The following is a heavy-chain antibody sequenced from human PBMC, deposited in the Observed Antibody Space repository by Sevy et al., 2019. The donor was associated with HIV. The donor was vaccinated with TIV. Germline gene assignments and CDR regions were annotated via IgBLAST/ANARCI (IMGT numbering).Heavy chain of an antibody. V-gene: IGHV3-23*01. J-gene: IGHJ4*02. D-gene: IGHD6-19*01. CDR2: ISGSGGST. CDR3: AKRREFSSGWSYYDY. CDR1: GFTFSTYA. Sequence: GGSLRLSCAASGFTFSTYAMSWVRQAPGKGLEWVSSISGSGGSTYYADSVKGRFTISRDNSKNTMYLQMNSLRAEDTAVYYCAKRREFSSGWSYYDYWGQGTLVTVSS.